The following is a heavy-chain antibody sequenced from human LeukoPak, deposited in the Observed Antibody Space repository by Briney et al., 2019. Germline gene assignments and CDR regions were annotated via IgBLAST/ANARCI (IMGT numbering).Heavy chain of an antibody. CDR3: ARGMTTGDFDI. D-gene: IGHD1-1*01. CDR2: IYASGTT. J-gene: IGHJ3*02. V-gene: IGHV4-4*07. CDR1: GASISSYY. Sequence: PSETLSLTCTVSGASISSYYWSWIRQPAGKGLEWIGRIYASGTTNYNPSLKSRVTMSVDTSKSQFSLMVTSVTAADTAVYYCARGMTTGDFDIWGQGTMVTVSS.